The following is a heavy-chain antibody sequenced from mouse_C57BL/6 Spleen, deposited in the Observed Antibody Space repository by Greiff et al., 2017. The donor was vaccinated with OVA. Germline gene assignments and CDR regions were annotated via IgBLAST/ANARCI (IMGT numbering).Heavy chain of an antibody. CDR1: GYTFTSYW. Sequence: VQLQQPGAELVKPGASVKLSCKASGYTFTSYWMQWVKQRPGQGLEWIGEIDPSDSYTNYNQKFKGKATLTVDTSSSTAYMQLSSLTSEDSAVYYCASRSRFAYWGQGTLVTVSA. V-gene: IGHV1-50*01. CDR3: ASRSRFAY. J-gene: IGHJ3*01. CDR2: IDPSDSYT.